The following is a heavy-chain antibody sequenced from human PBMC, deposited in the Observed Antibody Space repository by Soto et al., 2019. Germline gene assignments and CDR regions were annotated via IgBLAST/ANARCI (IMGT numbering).Heavy chain of an antibody. CDR2: INAGNGNT. Sequence: QVQLVQSGAEVKKPGASVKVSCKASGYTFTSYAMHWVRQAPGQRLEWMGWINAGNGNTKYSQKFQGRVTITRDTSASQAYRELTSLRSKDTVVYYGARAPPPVSYYNSGRAVGGQGTPVTASS. CDR1: GYTFTSYA. V-gene: IGHV1-3*01. J-gene: IGHJ6*02. D-gene: IGHD1-20*01. CDR3: ARAPPPVSYYNSGRAV.